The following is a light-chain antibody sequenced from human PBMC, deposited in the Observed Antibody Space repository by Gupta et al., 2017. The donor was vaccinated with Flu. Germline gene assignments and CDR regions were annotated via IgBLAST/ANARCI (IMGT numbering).Light chain of an antibody. CDR1: SSDVGGYNY. J-gene: IGLJ1*01. Sequence: QSALTQPASVSGPPGQSITISCTGTSSDVGGYNYVSWYQQRPGNAPKLMIYDVSNRPAGVSNRFSGSKSGNTASLTISGLQAEDETDYYCSSYTDTSTFYVFGTGTKVTVL. V-gene: IGLV2-14*01. CDR3: SSYTDTSTFYV. CDR2: DVS.